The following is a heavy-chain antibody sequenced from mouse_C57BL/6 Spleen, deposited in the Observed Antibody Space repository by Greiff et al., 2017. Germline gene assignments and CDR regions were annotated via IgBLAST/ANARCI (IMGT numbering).Heavy chain of an antibody. CDR2: IDPANGNT. J-gene: IGHJ1*03. D-gene: IGHD2-2*01. Sequence: EVQLQESVAELVRPGASVKLSCTASGFTIKNTYMHWVKQRPEQGLEWIGRIDPANGNTNYAPKFQGKDTITADTSSNTAYLQLSSLTSEDTAIXYCAVYGYEDFDVWGTGTTVTVSS. CDR1: GFTIKNTY. CDR3: AVYGYEDFDV. V-gene: IGHV14-3*01.